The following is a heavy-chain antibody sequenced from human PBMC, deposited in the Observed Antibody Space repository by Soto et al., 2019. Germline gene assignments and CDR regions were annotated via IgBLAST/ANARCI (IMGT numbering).Heavy chain of an antibody. V-gene: IGHV5-51*01. CDR2: IYPGDSDT. CDR3: ARNRIPAAPSDAFDI. CDR1: GYSFTSYW. Sequence: GESLKISCKGSGYSFTSYWIGWVRQMPGKGLEWMGIIYPGDSDTRYSPSFQGQVTISADKSISTAYLQWSSLKASDTAMYYRARNRIPAAPSDAFDIWGQGTMVTVSS. D-gene: IGHD2-2*01. J-gene: IGHJ3*02.